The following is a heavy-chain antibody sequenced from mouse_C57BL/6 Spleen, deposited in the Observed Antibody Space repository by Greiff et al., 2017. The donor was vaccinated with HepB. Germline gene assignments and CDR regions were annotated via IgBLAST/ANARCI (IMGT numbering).Heavy chain of an antibody. Sequence: EVQLQQSGPELVKPGASVKISCKASGYTFTDYNMDWVKQRHGQSLEWIGEINPNNGGTIYNQKFKGKATLTVDKSSSTAYMELRSLTSEDTAVYYCARGGSFGEFAYWGQGTLLTVS. J-gene: IGHJ3*01. CDR2: INPNNGGT. CDR1: GYTFTDYN. V-gene: IGHV1-18*01. CDR3: ARGGSFGEFAY. D-gene: IGHD1-2*01.